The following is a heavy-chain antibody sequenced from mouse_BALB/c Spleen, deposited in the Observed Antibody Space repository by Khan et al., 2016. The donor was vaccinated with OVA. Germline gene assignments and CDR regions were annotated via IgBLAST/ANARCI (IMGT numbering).Heavy chain of an antibody. V-gene: IGHV9-1*02. CDR2: INTYTGEP. Sequence: QIQLVQSGPELKKPGETVKISCKASGYTFTNYGMNWVQQAPGKGLKWMGWINTYTGEPTYADDFKGRFVFSLETSASTAYLQISNLKNEDMTTYFCGRNSSYWYSAVWGAGTTVTVSS. CDR1: GYTFTNYG. CDR3: GRNSSYWYSAV. J-gene: IGHJ1*01.